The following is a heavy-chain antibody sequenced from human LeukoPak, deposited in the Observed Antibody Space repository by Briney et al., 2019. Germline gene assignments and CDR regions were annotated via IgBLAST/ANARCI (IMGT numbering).Heavy chain of an antibody. J-gene: IGHJ3*02. CDR2: ISYDGDNK. CDR1: GFSFSSYG. CDR3: ASGLRGYGI. Sequence: GGSLRLSCAASGFSFSSYGMHWVRQAPGKGLEWVPVISYDGDNKYHADSVKGRVTISRDNSKNTLYLQMNSLRTEDTAVYYCASGLRGYGIWGQGTRVTVSS. V-gene: IGHV3-30*03. D-gene: IGHD2-15*01.